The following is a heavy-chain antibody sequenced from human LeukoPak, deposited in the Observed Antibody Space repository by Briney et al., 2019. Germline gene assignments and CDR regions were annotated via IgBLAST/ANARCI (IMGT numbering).Heavy chain of an antibody. Sequence: PGGSLRLSCAASGFTVSNNYLGWVRQAPGKGLEWVSVIYSGGTTYYADSAKGQFTISRDNSKNTVYLQMNNLRAEDTAVYYCARGIRTKYYFDYWGLGILVTVSS. CDR1: GFTVSNNY. CDR2: IYSGGTT. CDR3: ARGIRTKYYFDY. J-gene: IGHJ4*02. V-gene: IGHV3-53*01. D-gene: IGHD2-8*01.